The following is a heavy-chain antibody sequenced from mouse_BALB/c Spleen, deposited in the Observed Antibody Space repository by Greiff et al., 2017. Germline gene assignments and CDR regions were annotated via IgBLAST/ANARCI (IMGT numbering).Heavy chain of an antibody. CDR3: ASPFDYGSSHYDFDY. CDR2: IYPGGGYT. CDR1: GYTFTNYW. V-gene: IGHV1-63*02. D-gene: IGHD1-1*01. Sequence: QVHVKQSGAELVRPGTSVKISCKASGYTFTNYWLGWVKRRPGHGLEWIGDIYPGGGYTNYNEKFKGKATLTADTSSSTAYMQLSSLTSEDSAVYFCASPFDYGSSHYDFDYWGQGTTLTVSS. J-gene: IGHJ2*01.